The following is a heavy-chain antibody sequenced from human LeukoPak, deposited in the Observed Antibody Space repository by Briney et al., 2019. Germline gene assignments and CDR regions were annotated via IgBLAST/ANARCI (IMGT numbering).Heavy chain of an antibody. CDR2: INHSGST. D-gene: IGHD6-13*01. J-gene: IGHJ6*02. V-gene: IGHV4-34*01. Sequence: PSETLSLTCAVYGGSFSGYYWSWIRQPPGKGLEWIGEINHSGSTNYNPSLKSRVTISVDTSKNQFSLKLSSVTAADTAVYYCARGQLGSSWYGSYYYYGMDVWGQGTTVTVSS. CDR1: GGSFSGYY. CDR3: ARGQLGSSWYGSYYYYGMDV.